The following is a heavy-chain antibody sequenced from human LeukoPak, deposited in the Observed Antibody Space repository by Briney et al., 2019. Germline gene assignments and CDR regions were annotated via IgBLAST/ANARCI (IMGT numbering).Heavy chain of an antibody. CDR1: SGSISNYY. Sequence: MASETLSLTCTVSSGSISNYYWSWIRQPPGKGLEWIGYIHYSGRTNYNPSLLSRVTISVNTSKNEVSLKLNSVTAADTAIYYCARDFGYGGNEGWFDPWGQGILITVSS. J-gene: IGHJ5*02. V-gene: IGHV4-59*01. CDR2: IHYSGRT. D-gene: IGHD3-16*01. CDR3: ARDFGYGGNEGWFDP.